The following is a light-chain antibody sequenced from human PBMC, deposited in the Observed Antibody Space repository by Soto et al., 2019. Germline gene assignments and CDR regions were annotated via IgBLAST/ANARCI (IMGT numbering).Light chain of an antibody. CDR2: SNN. CDR3: AAWDDSLNGWV. CDR1: SSNIGSNY. Sequence: QSVLTQPPSASGTPGQRVTISCSGSSSNIGSNYVYWYQQLPGTAPKLLIYSNNHRPSGVPARFSGSKSGTSASLAISGLQSEDETDYYCAAWDDSLNGWVFGGGTKVTVL. V-gene: IGLV1-44*01. J-gene: IGLJ3*02.